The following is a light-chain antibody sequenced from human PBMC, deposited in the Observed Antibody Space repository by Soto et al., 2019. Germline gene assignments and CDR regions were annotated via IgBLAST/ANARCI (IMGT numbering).Light chain of an antibody. V-gene: IGLV2-14*01. CDR1: SSDVGGYNY. CDR3: SSYTSSSTRV. Sequence: QSVLTQPASVSGSPGQSITISCRGTSSDVGGYNYVSWYQQHPGKAPKLMIYDVSNRPSGVSRRFSGSKSGNTASLTISGLQAEDEADYYCSSYTSSSTRVFGTGTKLTVL. J-gene: IGLJ1*01. CDR2: DVS.